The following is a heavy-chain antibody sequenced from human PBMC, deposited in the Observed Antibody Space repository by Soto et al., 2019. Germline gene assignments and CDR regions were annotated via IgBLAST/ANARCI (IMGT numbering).Heavy chain of an antibody. V-gene: IGHV3-11*01. D-gene: IGHD2-15*01. Sequence: GGSLRLSCAASGFTFSDYYMSWIRQAPGKGLEWVSYISSSGSTIYYADSVKGRFTISRDNAKNSLYLQMNSLRAEDTAVDYCARAGYCSGGSCYKVYYFDYWGQGTLVTVSS. CDR1: GFTFSDYY. CDR2: ISSSGSTI. J-gene: IGHJ4*02. CDR3: ARAGYCSGGSCYKVYYFDY.